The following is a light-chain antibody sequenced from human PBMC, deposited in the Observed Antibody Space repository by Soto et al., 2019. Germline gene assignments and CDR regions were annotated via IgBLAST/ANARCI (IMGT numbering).Light chain of an antibody. CDR3: QQRSNWPLT. Sequence: EIVLTQSPSTLSLSPGERATLSFRASQSVSSYLAWFQQRPGQPPRLLIHDASSRATGIPARFSGSGSGTDFTLTISSLEPEDFAVYYCQQRSNWPLTFGGGTKVDIK. J-gene: IGKJ4*01. CDR2: DAS. CDR1: QSVSSY. V-gene: IGKV3-11*01.